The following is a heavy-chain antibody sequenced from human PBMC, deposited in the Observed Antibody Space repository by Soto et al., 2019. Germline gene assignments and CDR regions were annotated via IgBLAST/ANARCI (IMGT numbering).Heavy chain of an antibody. V-gene: IGHV4-61*01. J-gene: IGHJ4*02. CDR1: GGSVSSGSYY. Sequence: XETLSRPCTVSGGSVSSGSYYWSWIRQPPGKGLEWIVYIYYSGSTNYNPSLKSRVTISVDTSKNKFSLKLSSVTAADKAVYYCARVGGSIWQPFDYWGQGTLVNV. CDR3: ARVGGSIWQPFDY. CDR2: IYYSGST. D-gene: IGHD6-13*01.